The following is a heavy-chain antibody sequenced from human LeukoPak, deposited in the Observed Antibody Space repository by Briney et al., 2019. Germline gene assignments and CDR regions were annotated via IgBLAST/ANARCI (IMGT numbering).Heavy chain of an antibody. J-gene: IGHJ4*02. Sequence: GGSLRLSCAASGFTFSSYSMNWVRQAPGKGLEWVSSISSSSNYIYYADSVKGRFTISRDNAENSLYLQMNSLRAEDTAVYYCARDRAGHPYIYDSSGYVLDWGQGTLVTVSS. D-gene: IGHD3-22*01. V-gene: IGHV3-21*01. CDR3: ARDRAGHPYIYDSSGYVLD. CDR1: GFTFSSYS. CDR2: ISSSSNYI.